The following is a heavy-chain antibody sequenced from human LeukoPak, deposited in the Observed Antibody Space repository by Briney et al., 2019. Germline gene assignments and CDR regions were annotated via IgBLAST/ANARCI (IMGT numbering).Heavy chain of an antibody. Sequence: PSETLSLTCTVSGGSISSGGYYWSWLRQPPGKGLEWIGYIYHSGSTYYNPSLKSRVTISVDRSKNQFSLKLSSVTAADTAVYYCARVRGYCSSTSCYRGWFDPWGQGTLVTVSS. CDR1: GGSISSGGYY. V-gene: IGHV4-30-2*01. J-gene: IGHJ5*02. CDR3: ARVRGYCSSTSCYRGWFDP. CDR2: IYHSGST. D-gene: IGHD2-2*03.